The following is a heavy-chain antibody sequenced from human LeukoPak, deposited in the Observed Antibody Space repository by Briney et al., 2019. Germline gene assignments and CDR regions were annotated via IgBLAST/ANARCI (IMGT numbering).Heavy chain of an antibody. CDR1: GFTFSSYW. J-gene: IGHJ4*02. CDR2: IEQDGSQK. CDR3: ARNSGSYPFDY. D-gene: IGHD1-26*01. V-gene: IGHV3-7*01. Sequence: PGGSLRLSCAASGFTFSSYWLGWVRQAPGKGLEWVASIEQDGSQKYYVDSVRGRFTISRDNAKNSVYLQMNSLRVEDRAVYYCARNSGSYPFDYWGQGTLVTVSS.